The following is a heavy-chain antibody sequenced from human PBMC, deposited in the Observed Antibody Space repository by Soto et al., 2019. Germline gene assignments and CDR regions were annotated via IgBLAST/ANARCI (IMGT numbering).Heavy chain of an antibody. CDR2: INPSGGST. D-gene: IGHD3-22*01. CDR1: GYTFTSYY. CDR3: ARDYYDSSGYSAPGTCFDY. Sequence: ASVKVSCKASGYTFTSYYMHWVRQAPGQGLEWMGIINPSGGSTSYAQKFRGRVTMTRDTSTSTVYMELSSLRSEDTAVYYCARDYYDSSGYSAPGTCFDYWGQGTLVTVS. V-gene: IGHV1-46*01. J-gene: IGHJ4*02.